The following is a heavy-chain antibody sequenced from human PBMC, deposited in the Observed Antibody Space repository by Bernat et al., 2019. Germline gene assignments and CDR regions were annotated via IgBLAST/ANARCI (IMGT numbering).Heavy chain of an antibody. CDR3: ARVSLYGAPASAMDV. Sequence: QVQLVESGGGVVQTERSQRLPCEASKFTFSSYGMHWVRQAPGKGLEWVAVIWHDGSNENYADSVKGRFTISRDNSKNTLYLQMNNLRAEDTAVYYCARVSLYGAPASAMDVWGQGTTVTVSS. CDR1: KFTFSSYG. V-gene: IGHV3-33*01. D-gene: IGHD4-17*01. CDR2: IWHDGSNE. J-gene: IGHJ6*02.